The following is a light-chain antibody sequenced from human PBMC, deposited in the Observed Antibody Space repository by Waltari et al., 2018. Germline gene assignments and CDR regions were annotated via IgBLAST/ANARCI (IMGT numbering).Light chain of an antibody. CDR2: EAS. CDR3: QQRSNWPPLT. J-gene: IGKJ4*01. Sequence: EIVLTQSPVTLSLSPGERATLSCRASQSISTYLAWYQHKPGQAPRLLNYEASNRATGIPARFSGSGSGTDFTLTITSLEPEDFAFYYCQQRSNWPPLTFGGGTKVEIK. V-gene: IGKV3-11*01. CDR1: QSISTY.